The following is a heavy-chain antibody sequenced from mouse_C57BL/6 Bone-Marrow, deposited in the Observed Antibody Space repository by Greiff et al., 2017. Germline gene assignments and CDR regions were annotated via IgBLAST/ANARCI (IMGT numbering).Heavy chain of an antibody. J-gene: IGHJ2*01. D-gene: IGHD4-1*01. V-gene: IGHV5-6*01. CDR3: ARQRADWYFDY. Sequence: EVQGVESGGDLVKPGGSLKLSCAASGFTFSSYGMSWVRQTPDKRLEWVATISSGGSYTYYPDSVKGRFTISRDNAKNTLYLQMSSLKSEDTAMYYCARQRADWYFDYWGQGTTLTVSS. CDR1: GFTFSSYG. CDR2: ISSGGSYT.